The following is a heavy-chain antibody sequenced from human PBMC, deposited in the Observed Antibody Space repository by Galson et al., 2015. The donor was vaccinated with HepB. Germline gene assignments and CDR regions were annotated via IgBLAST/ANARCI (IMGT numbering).Heavy chain of an antibody. CDR1: DYTFTNYG. D-gene: IGHD2/OR15-2a*01. V-gene: IGHV1-18*01. Sequence: SVKVSCKASDYTFTNYGITWVRQAPGQGLEWMGWISPYNGNTKYAQNFQGRVTMTTDTSTNTAYLELRSLRSDDTAVYYCARRGYWGEYCDTTSCRNYYFYYMDVWGKGTTVTVSS. CDR2: ISPYNGNT. J-gene: IGHJ6*03. CDR3: ARRGYWGEYCDTTSCRNYYFYYMDV.